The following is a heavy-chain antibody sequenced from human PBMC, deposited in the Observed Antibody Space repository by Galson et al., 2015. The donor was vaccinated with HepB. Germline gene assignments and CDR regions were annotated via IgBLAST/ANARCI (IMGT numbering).Heavy chain of an antibody. Sequence: SVKVSCKASGYTFADHYINWVRQAPGQGLEWMGWINPNSGGTNYAQKFQGRVTMTRDTSISTAYLDLSSLRSDDTAVYYCARESNSDSIYDYWGQGTLVAVSS. CDR2: INPNSGGT. J-gene: IGHJ4*02. CDR3: ARESNSDSIYDY. CDR1: GYTFADHY. V-gene: IGHV1-2*02. D-gene: IGHD4-23*01.